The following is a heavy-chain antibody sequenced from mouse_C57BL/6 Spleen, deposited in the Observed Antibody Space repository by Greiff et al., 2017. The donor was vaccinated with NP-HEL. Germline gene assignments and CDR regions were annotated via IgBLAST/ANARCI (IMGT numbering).Heavy chain of an antibody. Sequence: QVQLQQSGAELVKPGASVKISCKASGYAFSSYWMNWVKQRPGKGLEWIGQIYPGDGDTNYNGKFKGKATLTADKSSSTAYMQLNSLTSEDSAVYFCARRGYSYWYFDVWGTGTTVTVSS. J-gene: IGHJ1*03. D-gene: IGHD2-3*01. CDR3: ARRGYSYWYFDV. V-gene: IGHV1-80*01. CDR2: IYPGDGDT. CDR1: GYAFSSYW.